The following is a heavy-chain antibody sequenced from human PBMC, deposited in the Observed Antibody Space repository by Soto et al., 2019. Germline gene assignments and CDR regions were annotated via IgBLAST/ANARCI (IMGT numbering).Heavy chain of an antibody. V-gene: IGHV3-23*01. Sequence: GGSLRLSCAASGFTFSTLAMGWVRQAPGKGLEWVSVMSYSGDLTYYADSVKGRFTISRDNSKNTLYLQMDSLRADDTAVYYCAKDATRTSAWYYFDYWGRGTLVTVAS. CDR1: GFTFSTLA. CDR2: MSYSGDLT. CDR3: AKDATRTSAWYYFDY. J-gene: IGHJ4*02. D-gene: IGHD3-16*01.